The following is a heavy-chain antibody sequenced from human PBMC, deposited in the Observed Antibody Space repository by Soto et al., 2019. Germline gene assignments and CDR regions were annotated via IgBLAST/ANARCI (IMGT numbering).Heavy chain of an antibody. J-gene: IGHJ5*02. CDR2: INACNGNT. D-gene: IGHD3-22*01. CDR3: ARDGYDSSNWFDP. CDR1: GYGFTIDG. Sequence: APVNVYCQAAGYGFTIDGSSWVRQAPRQRLEWMGWINACNGNTNYSQKFQGRVTITRDTSASTAYMELSSLRSEDTAVYYCARDGYDSSNWFDPWGQGTLVTVSS. V-gene: IGHV1-18*01.